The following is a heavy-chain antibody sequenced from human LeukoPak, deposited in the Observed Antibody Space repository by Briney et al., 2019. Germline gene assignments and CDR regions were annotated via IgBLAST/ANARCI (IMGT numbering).Heavy chain of an antibody. J-gene: IGHJ4*02. CDR3: ARGLRTSSSGSYFCFDF. D-gene: IGHD1-26*01. CDR1: GFTFSNYV. V-gene: IGHV3-30-3*01. Sequence: GGSLRLSCAASGFTFSNYVVHWVRQAPGKGLEWVAVISYDGSNKWNADSVKGRFTISRDNSKNTLYLQMNSLRAEDTAVYYCARGLRTSSSGSYFCFDFWGQGTLVTVSS. CDR2: ISYDGSNK.